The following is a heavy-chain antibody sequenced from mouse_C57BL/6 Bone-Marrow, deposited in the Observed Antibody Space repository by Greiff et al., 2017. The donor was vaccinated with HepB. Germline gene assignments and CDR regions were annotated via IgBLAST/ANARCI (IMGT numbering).Heavy chain of an antibody. CDR2: INPSIGYT. CDR3: APISTVVAKAY. D-gene: IGHD1-1*01. J-gene: IGHJ3*01. Sequence: VQLQQSGAELAKPGASVKLSCKASGYTFTSYWMHWVKQRPGQGLEWIGYINPSIGYTKYKQKFKDKATLTADKSSSTAYMQLSSLTYEDSAVYYCAPISTVVAKAYWGQGTLVTVSA. CDR1: GYTFTSYW. V-gene: IGHV1-7*01.